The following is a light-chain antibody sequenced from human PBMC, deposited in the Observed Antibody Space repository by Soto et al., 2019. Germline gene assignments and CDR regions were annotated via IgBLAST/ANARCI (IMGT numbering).Light chain of an antibody. V-gene: IGKV3-20*01. CDR1: QSVSSSY. CDR2: GAS. J-gene: IGKJ1*01. CDR3: QQYGSSRET. Sequence: EIVLTQSPGTLSLSPGERTTLSWRASQSVSSSYLAWCQQKPGQAPRLLIYGASSRATGIPDRFSGSGSGTDFTLTISRLEPEDFAVYYCQQYGSSRETFGQGTKVDIK.